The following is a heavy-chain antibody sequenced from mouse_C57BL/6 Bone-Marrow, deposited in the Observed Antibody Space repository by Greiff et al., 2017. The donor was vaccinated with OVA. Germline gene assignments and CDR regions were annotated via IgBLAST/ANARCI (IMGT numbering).Heavy chain of an antibody. V-gene: IGHV1-39*01. CDR2: INPNNGTT. CDR1: GYSFTDYN. D-gene: IGHD1-1*01. CDR3: AFYYGSSYRYFDD. J-gene: IGHJ1*03. Sequence: VQLKQSGPELVKPGASVKLSCKASGYSFTDYNMNWVKQSNGKSLEWIGVINPNNGTTSYNQKFKGKATLTVDKSSSTAYMPLNSLTSEDSAVYYCAFYYGSSYRYFDDWGTGTTVTVSS.